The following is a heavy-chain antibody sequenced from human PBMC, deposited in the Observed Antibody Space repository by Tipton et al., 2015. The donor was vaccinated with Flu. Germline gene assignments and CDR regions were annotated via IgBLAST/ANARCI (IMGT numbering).Heavy chain of an antibody. V-gene: IGHV1-69*01. CDR1: GGTFDSYT. J-gene: IGHJ4*02. CDR2: IYPVFGPA. D-gene: IGHD6-13*01. CDR3: CVAAAGYYCDS. Sequence: QLVQSGAEVKKPGSSVKVSCKVSGGTFDSYTFSWVRQAPGQGLEWMGGIYPVFGPANYPHKFRDRLNIFVDGSTTTTHMELSSLRSEDTAIYYCCVAAAGYYCDSWGQGTLVIVSS.